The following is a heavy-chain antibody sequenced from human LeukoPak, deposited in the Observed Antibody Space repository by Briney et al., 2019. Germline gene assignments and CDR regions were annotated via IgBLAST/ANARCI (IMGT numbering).Heavy chain of an antibody. J-gene: IGHJ4*02. Sequence: GASVTVSCKASGYTFTSYGISWVRQAPAQGLEWMGWISAYNGNTNYAQKLQGRVTMTTDTSTSTAYMELRSLRSDDTAAYYCARDITAMVLWGEEVTGYWGQGTLVTVSS. V-gene: IGHV1-18*01. D-gene: IGHD5-18*01. CDR1: GYTFTSYG. CDR2: ISAYNGNT. CDR3: ARDITAMVLWGEEVTGY.